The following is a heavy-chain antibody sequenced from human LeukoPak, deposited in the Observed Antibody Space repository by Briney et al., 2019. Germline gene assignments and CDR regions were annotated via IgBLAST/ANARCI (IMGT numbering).Heavy chain of an antibody. D-gene: IGHD3-22*01. Sequence: GGSLRLSCAASGFTYSSYGMHWVRQAPGKGLEWVAVISYDGSNKYYADSVKGRFTISRDNSKNTLYLQMNSLRAEDTAVYYCAKDAYHYYDSSGYVDYWGQGTLVTVSS. CDR1: GFTYSSYG. CDR3: AKDAYHYYDSSGYVDY. J-gene: IGHJ4*02. CDR2: ISYDGSNK. V-gene: IGHV3-30*18.